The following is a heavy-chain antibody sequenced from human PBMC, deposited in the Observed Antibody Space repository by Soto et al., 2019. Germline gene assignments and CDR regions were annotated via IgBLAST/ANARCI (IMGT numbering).Heavy chain of an antibody. CDR2: IYYTGRT. J-gene: IGHJ3*02. CDR1: GGSLTYYY. Sequence: ETLSLTCNVSGGSLTYYYWNWIRQPPGKGLEWIGYIYYTGRTNYNPSLKSRVTLSVDTSKNQFSLRLSSVTAADTAVYYCARDHRYGLGGAFDSWGQGTMVTVSS. D-gene: IGHD5-18*01. CDR3: ARDHRYGLGGAFDS. V-gene: IGHV4-59*12.